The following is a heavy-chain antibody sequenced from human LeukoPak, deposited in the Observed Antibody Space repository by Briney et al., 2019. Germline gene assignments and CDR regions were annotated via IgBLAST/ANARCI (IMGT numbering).Heavy chain of an antibody. Sequence: GGSLRLSCAASGFTFSNYWMTWIRQAPEKGLEWVANIKQDGSAKYYVDSVKGRFTVSRDNAKNSLYLQMNSLRVEDTAVYYCARGYYYDSSGYYADYWGQGTLVTVSS. CDR1: GFTFSNYW. CDR2: IKQDGSAK. D-gene: IGHD3-22*01. V-gene: IGHV3-7*04. CDR3: ARGYYYDSSGYYADY. J-gene: IGHJ4*02.